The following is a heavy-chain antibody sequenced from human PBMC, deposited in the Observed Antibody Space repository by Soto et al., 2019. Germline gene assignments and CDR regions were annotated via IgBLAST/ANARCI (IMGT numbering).Heavy chain of an antibody. CDR1: GGSISSSNW. D-gene: IGHD3-22*01. CDR2: IYHSGST. J-gene: IGHJ4*02. V-gene: IGHV4-4*02. CDR3: ARDRNDSSGFDY. Sequence: SETLSLTCAVSGGSISSSNWWSWVRQPPGKGLEWIGEIYHSGSTNYNPSLKSRVTISVDRSKNQFSLKLSSVTAADTAVYYCARDRNDSSGFDYWGQGTLVTVSS.